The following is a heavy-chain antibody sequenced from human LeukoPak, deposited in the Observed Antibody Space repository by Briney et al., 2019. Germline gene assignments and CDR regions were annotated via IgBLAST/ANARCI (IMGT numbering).Heavy chain of an antibody. D-gene: IGHD6-19*01. J-gene: IGHJ4*02. CDR1: GGSISSYY. Sequence: SETLSLTCTVSGGSISSYYWSWIRQPPGKGLEWIGYIYSSGSTNYNPSLESRVTISVNTSKNQFSRKLSSVTAADTAVYYCARRGYSTGWYYFDYWGQGTLVTVSS. CDR3: ARRGYSTGWYYFDY. CDR2: IYSSGST. V-gene: IGHV4-59*08.